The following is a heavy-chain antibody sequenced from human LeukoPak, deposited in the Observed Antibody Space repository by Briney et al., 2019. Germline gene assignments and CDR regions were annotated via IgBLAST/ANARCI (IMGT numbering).Heavy chain of an antibody. J-gene: IGHJ4*02. CDR2: IDWDDDK. D-gene: IGHD4-17*01. CDR1: GFSLSTSGIC. Sequence: SGPTLVNPTQTLTLTCTFSGFSLSTSGICVSWNRQPPGKALEWLARIDWDDDKYYSTSLKTRLTISKDTSKNQVVLTMTNMDPVDTATYYCARAFPTVTTFNYWGQGTLVTVSS. V-gene: IGHV2-70*11. CDR3: ARAFPTVTTFNY.